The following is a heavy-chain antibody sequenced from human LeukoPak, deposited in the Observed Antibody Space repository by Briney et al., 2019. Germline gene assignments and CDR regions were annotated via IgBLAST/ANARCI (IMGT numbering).Heavy chain of an antibody. D-gene: IGHD3-10*01. J-gene: IGHJ4*02. CDR3: TTDLGTYYHGSQRLIPIDY. Sequence: GGSLRLSCAASGLIFSDAWMGWVRQAPGKGLEWVGRIANKINSERKDYAAPVRGRFTISRDDSKSAVYLQMNSLKIEDTAVYYCTTDLGTYYHGSQRLIPIDYWGQGTLVTVSS. V-gene: IGHV3-15*04. CDR2: IANKINSERK. CDR1: GLIFSDAW.